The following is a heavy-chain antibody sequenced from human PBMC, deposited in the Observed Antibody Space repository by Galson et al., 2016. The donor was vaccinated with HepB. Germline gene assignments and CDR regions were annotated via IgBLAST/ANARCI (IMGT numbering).Heavy chain of an antibody. J-gene: IGHJ5*02. CDR1: DGSISSSSFS. CDR2: IYYSGAT. CDR3: VRARLPAGGANNWFDP. Sequence: SETLSLTCTVSDGSISSSSFSWGWIRQPAGKGLEWIGRIYYSGATNYNPSLQGRVTISLDMSKNQFSLTLTSATAADTAMYFCVRARLPAGGANNWFDPWGQGTLVAVSS. V-gene: IGHV4-39*07. D-gene: IGHD6-13*01.